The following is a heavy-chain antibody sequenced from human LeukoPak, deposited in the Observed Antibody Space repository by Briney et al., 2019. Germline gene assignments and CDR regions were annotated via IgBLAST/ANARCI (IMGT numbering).Heavy chain of an antibody. J-gene: IGHJ4*02. D-gene: IGHD3-3*01. CDR1: GFTFSRHG. CDR3: ARDRAWNYFDY. Sequence: GGSLRLSCAPSGFTFSRHGMHWVRQAPGKGLEWVAIISNDESRKYYAHSVEGRFTISRDNSKNTLYLQMDSLRAEDTAVYYCARDRAWNYFDYWGQGTLVTVSS. V-gene: IGHV3-30*03. CDR2: ISNDESRK.